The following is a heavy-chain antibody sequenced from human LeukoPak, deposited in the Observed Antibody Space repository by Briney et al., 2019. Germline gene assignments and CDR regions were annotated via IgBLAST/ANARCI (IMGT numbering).Heavy chain of an antibody. CDR1: GYTFTTFY. V-gene: IGHV1-46*01. CDR2: INPSGGTT. CDR3: ARALVPGAYYGMDV. J-gene: IGHJ6*02. Sequence: ASVKVSCKASGYTFTTFYIHWVRQAPGQGLEWMGIINPSGGTTTYAQKFQGRVTMTRDTSTSTLYMELSSLRSEDTAVYYCARALVPGAYYGMDVWGQGTTVTVSS. D-gene: IGHD2-8*02.